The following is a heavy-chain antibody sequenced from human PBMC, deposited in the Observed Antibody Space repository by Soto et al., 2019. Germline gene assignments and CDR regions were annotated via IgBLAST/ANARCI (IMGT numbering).Heavy chain of an antibody. V-gene: IGHV3-7*03. CDR1: GFTFSSYW. D-gene: IGHD2-2*01. J-gene: IGHJ4*02. Sequence: GGSLRLSCAASGFTFSSYWMSLFRQAPGKGLEWVDNIKQDGSEKYYVDSVKGRFTISRDNAKNSLYLQMNSLRADDTAVSYCARDRHPYSTQYYFDYCGQGTLVTVSS. CDR2: IKQDGSEK. CDR3: ARDRHPYSTQYYFDY.